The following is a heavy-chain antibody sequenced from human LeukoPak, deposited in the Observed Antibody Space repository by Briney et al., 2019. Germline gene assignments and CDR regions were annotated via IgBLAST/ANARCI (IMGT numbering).Heavy chain of an antibody. V-gene: IGHV1-69*13. Sequence: ASVKVSCTASGGTFSSYAISWVRQAPGQGLEWMGGIIPIFGTANYAQKFQGRVTITADESTSTAYMELSSLRSEDTAVYYCARDLGDGYNYAYDYWGQGTLVTVSS. CDR1: GGTFSSYA. CDR3: ARDLGDGYNYAYDY. D-gene: IGHD5-24*01. CDR2: IIPIFGTA. J-gene: IGHJ4*02.